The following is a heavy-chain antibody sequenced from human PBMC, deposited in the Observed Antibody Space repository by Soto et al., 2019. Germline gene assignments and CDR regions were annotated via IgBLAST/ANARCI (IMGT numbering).Heavy chain of an antibody. Sequence: QVQLQESGPGLVKPSQTLSLTCTVSGGSISSGDYYWSWIRQPPGKGLEWMALIWYDGSSKYYADSVKGRFTISRENSKSALYLQMNSLRVEDTALYYCARGPGYCSGDSCYVRAMSDYWGQGTLVTVSS. V-gene: IGHV3-33*08. CDR3: ARGPGYCSGDSCYVRAMSDY. CDR1: GGSISSGD. D-gene: IGHD2-15*01. J-gene: IGHJ4*02. CDR2: IWYDGSSK.